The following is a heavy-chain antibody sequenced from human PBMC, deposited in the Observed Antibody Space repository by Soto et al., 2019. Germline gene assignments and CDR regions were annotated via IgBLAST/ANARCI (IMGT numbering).Heavy chain of an antibody. CDR2: INAGDGST. J-gene: IGHJ4*02. D-gene: IGHD6-19*01. V-gene: IGHV1-3*01. Sequence: QVQLVQSGAEVKKPGASVKVSCKASGYTFTNYAMHWVRQAPGHRLEWVGWINAGDGSTKYSQNFQGRVNITRDTSANNVFMELARLRSEDPDVYYGARPNTGWDYLGQGALVTVTS. CDR1: GYTFTNYA. CDR3: ARPNTGWDY.